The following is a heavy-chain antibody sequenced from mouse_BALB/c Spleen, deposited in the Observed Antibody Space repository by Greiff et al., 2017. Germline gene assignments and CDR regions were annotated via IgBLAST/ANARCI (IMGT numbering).Heavy chain of an antibody. CDR3: ARGTASWFAY. CDR2: IYPGSGNT. J-gene: IGHJ3*01. CDR1: GYTFTDYY. Sequence: VQLQESGPELVKPGASVKISCKASGYTFTDYYINWVKQKPGQGLEWIGWIYPGSGNTKYNEKFKGKATLTVDTSSSTAYMQLSSLTSEDTAVYYCARGTASWFAYWGQGTLVTVSA. D-gene: IGHD3-3*01. V-gene: IGHV1-84*02.